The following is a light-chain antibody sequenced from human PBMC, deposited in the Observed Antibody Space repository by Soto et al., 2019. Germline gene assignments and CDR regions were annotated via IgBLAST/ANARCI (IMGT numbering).Light chain of an antibody. Sequence: EIVLTQSPGTLSLSPVERATLSCMASQRISSDYLAWYQQNPGQPPRLLIYGASSRPTGIPDRFSGSGSGTDFTLTISRLQPEDFAVFYCQQYGTSEIIFGQGTRLEIK. V-gene: IGKV3-20*01. J-gene: IGKJ5*01. CDR3: QQYGTSEII. CDR1: QRISSDY. CDR2: GAS.